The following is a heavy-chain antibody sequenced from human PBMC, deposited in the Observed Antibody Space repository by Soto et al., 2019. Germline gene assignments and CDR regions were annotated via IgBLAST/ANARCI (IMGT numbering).Heavy chain of an antibody. V-gene: IGHV3-23*01. CDR2: ISDTV. CDR3: AKKNVVVLGNYGFL. J-gene: IGHJ4*02. CDR1: GFTFSEFP. D-gene: IGHD2-21*01. Sequence: VQLLESGGGLVQPGGSLRLSCVASGFTFSEFPMSWVRQAPGKGLEWVSSISDTVYYADSVKGRFTISRDNSKNTLYLEMNSLRADDTAVYYCAKKNVVVLGNYGFLWGQGTLVTVSS.